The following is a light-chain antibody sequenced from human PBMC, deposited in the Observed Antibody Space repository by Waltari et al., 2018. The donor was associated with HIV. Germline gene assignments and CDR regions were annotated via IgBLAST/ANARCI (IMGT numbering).Light chain of an antibody. J-gene: IGLJ2*01. V-gene: IGLV2-14*01. Sequence: QSALTQPASVSGSPGQSITISCTGTSSDVCGYNYVSWYQQHPGKAPKLMIYEVSNRPSGVSNRFSGSKSGNTASLTISGLQAEDEADYYCSSYTTSSSTLPFGGGTKLTVL. CDR1: SSDVCGYNY. CDR3: SSYTTSSSTLP. CDR2: EVS.